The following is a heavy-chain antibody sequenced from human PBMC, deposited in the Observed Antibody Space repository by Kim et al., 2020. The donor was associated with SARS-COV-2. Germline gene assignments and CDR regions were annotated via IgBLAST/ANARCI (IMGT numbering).Heavy chain of an antibody. V-gene: IGHV4-4*02. J-gene: IGHJ6*04. CDR3: ARLGYYYGMDV. CDR1: GGSISSSNW. Sequence: SETLSLTCAVSGGSISSSNWWSWVRQPPGKGLEWIGEIYHSGSTNYNPSLKSRVTISVDKSKNQFCLKLSSVTAADTAGYYCARLGYYYGMDVWGKGTTVTVSS. CDR2: IYHSGST.